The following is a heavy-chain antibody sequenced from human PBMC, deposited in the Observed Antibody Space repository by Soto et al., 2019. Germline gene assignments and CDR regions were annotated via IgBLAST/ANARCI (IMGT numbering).Heavy chain of an antibody. D-gene: IGHD6-6*01. CDR1: GFTFSSYS. CDR3: ARPIDIAARPGDGPTYYYYGMDV. CDR2: ISSSSSYI. J-gene: IGHJ6*02. Sequence: PVGSLRLSCAASGFTFSSYSMNWVRQAPGKGLEWVSSISSSSSYIYYADSVKGRFTISRDNAKNSLYLQMNSLRAEDTAVYYCARPIDIAARPGDGPTYYYYGMDVWGQGTTVTVSS. V-gene: IGHV3-21*01.